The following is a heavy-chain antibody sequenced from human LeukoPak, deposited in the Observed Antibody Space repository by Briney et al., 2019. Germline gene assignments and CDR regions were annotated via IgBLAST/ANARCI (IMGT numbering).Heavy chain of an antibody. CDR1: GFTFSSYS. Sequence: GGSLRLSCAASGFTFSSYSMNWVRQAPGKGLEWVSAISGSGGSTYYADSVKGRFTISRDNSKNTLYLQMNSLRAEDTAVYYCAKDAPREWLVENFDYWGQGTLVTVSS. CDR2: ISGSGGST. J-gene: IGHJ4*02. CDR3: AKDAPREWLVENFDY. D-gene: IGHD6-19*01. V-gene: IGHV3-23*01.